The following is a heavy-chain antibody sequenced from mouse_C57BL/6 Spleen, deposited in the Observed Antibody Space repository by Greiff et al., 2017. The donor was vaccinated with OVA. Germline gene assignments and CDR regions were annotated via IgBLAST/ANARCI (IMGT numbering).Heavy chain of an antibody. J-gene: IGHJ1*03. CDR1: GYTFTDYY. V-gene: IGHV1-26*01. Sequence: EVQLQQSGPELVKPGASVKISCKASGYTFTDYYMNWVKQSHGKSLEWIGDINPNNGGTSYNQKFKGKATLTVDKSSSTAYMELRSLTSEDSAVYYCARWYYGSSYVRYFDVWGTGTTVTVSS. CDR3: ARWYYGSSYVRYFDV. CDR2: INPNNGGT. D-gene: IGHD1-1*01.